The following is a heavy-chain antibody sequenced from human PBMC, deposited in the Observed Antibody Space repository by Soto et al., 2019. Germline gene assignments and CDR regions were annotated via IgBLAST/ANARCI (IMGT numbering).Heavy chain of an antibody. V-gene: IGHV1-18*01. CDR3: ATRAPAFDF. J-gene: IGHJ4*02. CDR1: GYTFTNYG. Sequence: QVQMVQSGPEVKKPGASVKVSCKTSGYTFTNYGIAWVRQAPGQGLEWMGWINTNKGNTNYAQKYQGRVNMTTDTSTSTAYMELRSLRSDDTAVYYCATRAPAFDFWGQGTLVTVSA. CDR2: INTNKGNT.